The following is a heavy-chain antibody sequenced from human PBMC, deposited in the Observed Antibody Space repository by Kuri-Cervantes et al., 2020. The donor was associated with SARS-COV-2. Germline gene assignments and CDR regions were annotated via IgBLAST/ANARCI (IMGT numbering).Heavy chain of an antibody. V-gene: IGHV3-23*01. CDR1: GFTFSSYA. Sequence: GESLKISCAASGFTFSSYAMNWVRQAPGKGLEWVSAISGSGASTYYADSVKGRFTISRDNSKNTLYLQMNSLRAEDTAVYYCATTGPFDYWGQGTLVTVSS. D-gene: IGHD1-1*01. CDR3: ATTGPFDY. CDR2: ISGSGAST. J-gene: IGHJ4*02.